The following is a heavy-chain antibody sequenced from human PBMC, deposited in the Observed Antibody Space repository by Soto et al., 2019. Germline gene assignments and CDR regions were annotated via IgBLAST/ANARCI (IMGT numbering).Heavy chain of an antibody. CDR1: GGSVSSGSYY. CDR2: IYYSGST. Sequence: TSQTLSLTCTVSGGSVSSGSYYWSWIRQPPGKGLEWIGYIYYSGSTNYNPSLKSRVTISVDTSKNQFSLKLSSVTAADTAVYYCARGYLYYYYYGMDVLGQGTTVTGSS. CDR3: ARGYLYYYYYGMDV. V-gene: IGHV4-61*01. J-gene: IGHJ6*01. D-gene: IGHD5-18*01.